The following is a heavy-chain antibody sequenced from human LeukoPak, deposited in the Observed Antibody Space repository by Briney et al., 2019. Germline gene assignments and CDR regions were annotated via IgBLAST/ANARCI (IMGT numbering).Heavy chain of an antibody. V-gene: IGHV3-33*06. CDR3: AKDARRTNGWYFFDY. CDR1: GXTFSSYG. CDR2: IWYDGNNK. D-gene: IGHD6-19*01. J-gene: IGHJ4*02. Sequence: GGSLRLSCAASGXTFSSYGMHWVRQAPGKGLEWVAVIWYDGNNKYYADFVKGRFTISRDNSKNTLYLQMNSLRAEDTAVYYCAKDARRTNGWYFFDYWGQGTLVTVSS.